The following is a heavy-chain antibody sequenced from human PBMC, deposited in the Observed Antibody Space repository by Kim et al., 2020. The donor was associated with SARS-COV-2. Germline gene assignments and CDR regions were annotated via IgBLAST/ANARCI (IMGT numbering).Heavy chain of an antibody. D-gene: IGHD6-6*01. J-gene: IGHJ4*02. CDR3: VRDSYSISGRF. CDR2: ISGNGGTT. Sequence: GGSLRPSCSASGFTFSSNAIHWVRQAPGKGLEYVSAISGNGGTTYYADSVKGRSTISRDNSKNTVYLQMSSLRVEDTALYYCVRDSYSISGRFWGQGTLVTVSS. V-gene: IGHV3-64D*06. CDR1: GFTFSSNA.